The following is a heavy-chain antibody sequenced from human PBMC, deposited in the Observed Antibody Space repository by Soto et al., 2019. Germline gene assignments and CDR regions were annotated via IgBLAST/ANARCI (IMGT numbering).Heavy chain of an antibody. CDR3: ARVWYYDSSFFDY. CDR1: GYSISSGYY. J-gene: IGHJ4*02. Sequence: SSETLSLTCAVSGYSISSGYYWGWIRQPPGKGLEWIGSIYHSGSTYYNPSLKSRVTISVDTSKNQFSLKLSSVTAADTAVYYCARVWYYDSSFFDYWGQGTLVTVSS. CDR2: IYHSGST. V-gene: IGHV4-38-2*01. D-gene: IGHD3-22*01.